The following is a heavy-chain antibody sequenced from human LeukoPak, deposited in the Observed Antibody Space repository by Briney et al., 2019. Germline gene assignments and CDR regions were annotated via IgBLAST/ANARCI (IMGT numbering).Heavy chain of an antibody. V-gene: IGHV4-61*02. CDR1: GGSISSGSYY. CDR3: ARLWRITMVRGVIIKGTFDY. Sequence: SETLSLTCTVSGGSISSGSYYWSWIRQPAGKGLEWIGRIYTSGSTNYNPSLKSRVTISVDTSKNQFSLKLSSVTAADTAVYYCARLWRITMVRGVIIKGTFDYWGQGTLVTVSS. CDR2: IYTSGST. D-gene: IGHD3-10*01. J-gene: IGHJ4*02.